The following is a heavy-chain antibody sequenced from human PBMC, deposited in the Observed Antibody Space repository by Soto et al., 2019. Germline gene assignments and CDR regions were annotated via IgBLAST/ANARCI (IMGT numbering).Heavy chain of an antibody. V-gene: IGHV4-59*01. CDR1: GGSISPYY. J-gene: IGHJ6*03. Sequence: ETLSLTCTVSGGSISPYYWSWIRPPPGKGLEWIGYVYYSGNTNYNPSLESRVTISVDTSRNRFSLNLTSATAADTAVYYCARKGAAASYAHYYMDVWGRGTAVTVSS. CDR3: ARKGAAASYAHYYMDV. CDR2: VYYSGNT. D-gene: IGHD6-13*01.